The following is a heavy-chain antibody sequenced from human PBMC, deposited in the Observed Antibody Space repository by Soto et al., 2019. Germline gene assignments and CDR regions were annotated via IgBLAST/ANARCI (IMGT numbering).Heavy chain of an antibody. CDR2: IYHSGST. Sequence: SETLSLTCAVSGGSISSGGYSWSWIRQPPGKGLEWIGYIYHSGSTYYNPSLKSRVTISVDRSKNQFSLKLSSVTAAGTAVYYCARGDIVATIDAFDIWGQGTMVTVSS. V-gene: IGHV4-30-2*01. D-gene: IGHD5-12*01. CDR1: GGSISSGGYS. J-gene: IGHJ3*02. CDR3: ARGDIVATIDAFDI.